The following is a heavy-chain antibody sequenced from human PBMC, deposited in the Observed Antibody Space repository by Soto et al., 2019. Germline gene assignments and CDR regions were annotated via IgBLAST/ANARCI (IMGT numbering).Heavy chain of an antibody. CDR3: ARGQRFSDWFDP. CDR2: IYYSGST. D-gene: IGHD3-3*01. J-gene: IGHJ5*02. CDR1: GGSINSAGCY. Sequence: SETLSLTCTVSGGSINSAGCYWSWLRQHPGQGLEWIGNIYYSGSTNYNPSLKSRVTISIDTSMNYFSLRLSSVTAADTAVYYCARGQRFSDWFDPWGQGTLVTVSS. V-gene: IGHV4-31*03.